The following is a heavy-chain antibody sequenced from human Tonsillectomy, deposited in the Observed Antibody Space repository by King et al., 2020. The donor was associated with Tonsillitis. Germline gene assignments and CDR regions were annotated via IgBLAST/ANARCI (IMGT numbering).Heavy chain of an antibody. CDR3: TRDVPTQFDY. J-gene: IGHJ4*02. Sequence: VQLVESGGDYVQPGESLRLSCTVSGFIFSDYGMSWVRQAPGKGPEWVSTISSDGRNTHYADFVKGRFTISRDNSKNTLYLRMTSLSGEDTAKYYCTRDVPTQFDYWGQGPLVTVSS. CDR2: ISSDGRNT. D-gene: IGHD3-10*02. V-gene: IGHV3-23*04. CDR1: GFIFSDYG.